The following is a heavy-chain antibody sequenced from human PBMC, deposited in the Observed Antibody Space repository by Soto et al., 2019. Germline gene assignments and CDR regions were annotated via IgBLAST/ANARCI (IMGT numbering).Heavy chain of an antibody. CDR3: ARESVLYYDILTGSEYYGMDV. V-gene: IGHV1-69*13. D-gene: IGHD3-9*01. Sequence: SVKVSCKASGGTFSSYAISWVRQAPGQGLEWMGGIIPIFGTANYAQKFQGRVTITADESTSTAYMELSSLRSEDTAVYYCARESVLYYDILTGSEYYGMDVWGQGTTVTVSS. CDR2: IIPIFGTA. CDR1: GGTFSSYA. J-gene: IGHJ6*02.